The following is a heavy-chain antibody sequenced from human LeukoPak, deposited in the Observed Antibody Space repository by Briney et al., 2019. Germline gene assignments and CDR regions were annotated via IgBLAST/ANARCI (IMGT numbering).Heavy chain of an antibody. V-gene: IGHV1-18*01. CDR3: ARDDYRMSWRLTIFPAFGP. J-gene: IGHJ5*02. CDR2: ISGYNGDT. CDR1: GYTFTNYG. Sequence: GASVTVSCKASGYTFTNYGISWVRQAPGQGLEWTGWISGYNGDTSYAEQFQGRVTVTTDTSTSTAFLELRSLRSDDTAMYYCARDDYRMSWRLTIFPAFGPWGQGTLVTVS. D-gene: IGHD3-3*01.